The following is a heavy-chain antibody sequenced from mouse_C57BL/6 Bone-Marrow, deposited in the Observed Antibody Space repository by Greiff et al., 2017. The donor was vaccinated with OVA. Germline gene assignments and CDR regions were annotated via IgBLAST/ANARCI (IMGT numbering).Heavy chain of an antibody. CDR1: GYTFTSYG. V-gene: IGHV1-81*01. J-gene: IGHJ3*01. CDR2: IYPRSGNT. Sequence: QVQLQQSGAELARPGASVKLSCKASGYTFTSYGISWVKQRTGQGLEWIGEIYPRSGNTYYNEKFKGKATLTADKSSSTAYMELRSLTSEDSAVYFCARSLYYYGSSYGCAYWGQGTLVTVSA. CDR3: ARSLYYYGSSYGCAY. D-gene: IGHD1-1*01.